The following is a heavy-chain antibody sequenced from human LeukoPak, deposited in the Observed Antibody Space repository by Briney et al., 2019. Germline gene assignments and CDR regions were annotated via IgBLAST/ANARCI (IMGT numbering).Heavy chain of an antibody. CDR3: ATKFYGSGSYLRY. D-gene: IGHD3-10*01. Sequence: GESLRISCKGSGYSFTNYWIGWVRQMPGKGLEWMGIIYPGDSDTRYSPSFQGQVTISADKSISTAYLQWSSLKASDTAMYCCATKFYGSGSYLRYWGQGTLVTVSS. J-gene: IGHJ4*02. V-gene: IGHV5-51*01. CDR1: GYSFTNYW. CDR2: IYPGDSDT.